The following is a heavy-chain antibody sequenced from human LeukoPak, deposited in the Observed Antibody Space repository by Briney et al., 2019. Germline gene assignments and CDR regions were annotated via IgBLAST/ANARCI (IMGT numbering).Heavy chain of an antibody. CDR2: ISDSGTT. D-gene: IGHD2-21*02. CDR3: ARAHDFAFDN. CDR1: GFTFSTYP. J-gene: IGHJ4*02. Sequence: GGSLRLSCAASGFTFSTYPMNWVRQAPGKGLEWISHISDSGTTDYADSVKGRFTISRDNAKNSLYLQLSSLRAEDTAVYYCARAHDFAFDNWGQGTLVTVSS. V-gene: IGHV3-69-1*01.